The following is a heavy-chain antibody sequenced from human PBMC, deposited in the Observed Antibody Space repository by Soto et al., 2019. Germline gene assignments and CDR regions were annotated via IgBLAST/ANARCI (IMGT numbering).Heavy chain of an antibody. V-gene: IGHV3-30-3*01. D-gene: IGHD1-20*01. CDR1: GFTFSSSA. J-gene: IGHJ4*02. CDR2: ISYDGSNK. Sequence: QVQLLESGGGVVQPGRSLRLSCAASGFTFSSSAIHWVRQAPGKGLEWVAVISYDGSNKYYADSVKGRFTISRDNSKNTLYLQMNSLRAEDTAVYYCARDSNTIYITGVYYWGQGTLVTVSS. CDR3: ARDSNTIYITGVYY.